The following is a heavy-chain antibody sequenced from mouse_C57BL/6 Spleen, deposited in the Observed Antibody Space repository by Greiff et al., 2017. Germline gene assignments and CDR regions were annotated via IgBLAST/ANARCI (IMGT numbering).Heavy chain of an antibody. CDR1: GFNIKDYY. D-gene: IGHD4-1*02. CDR2: IDPEDGET. J-gene: IGHJ1*03. CDR3: ASTGDWYYDV. Sequence: DVKLQESGAALVKPGASVKLSCTASGFNIKDYYMHWVKQRTEKGLEWIGRIDPEDGETKYAPKFQGEATMTADTSSNTAYLQLSSLTSEDTAVYYCASTGDWYYDVWGTGTTVTVSS. V-gene: IGHV14-2*01.